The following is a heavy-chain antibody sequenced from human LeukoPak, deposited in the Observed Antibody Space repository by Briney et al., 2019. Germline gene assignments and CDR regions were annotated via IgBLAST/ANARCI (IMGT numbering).Heavy chain of an antibody. D-gene: IGHD1-26*01. CDR1: GYTFTGYY. CDR2: ISAYNGNT. J-gene: IGHJ5*02. Sequence: ASVKVSCKASGYTFTGYYMHWVRQAPGQGLEWMGWISAYNGNTNYAQKLQGRVTMTTDTSTSTAYMELRSLRSDDTAVYYCARGMRSEDWFDPWGQGTLVTVSS. V-gene: IGHV1-18*04. CDR3: ARGMRSEDWFDP.